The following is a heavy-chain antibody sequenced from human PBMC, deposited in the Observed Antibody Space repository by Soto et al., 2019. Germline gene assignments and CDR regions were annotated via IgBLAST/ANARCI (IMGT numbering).Heavy chain of an antibody. CDR3: ARVATVTLPGGWFDP. CDR2: IYSGGST. CDR1: GFTVSSNY. D-gene: IGHD4-17*01. J-gene: IGHJ5*02. Sequence: GGSLRLSCAASGFTVSSNYVSWVRQAPGKGLEWVSVIYSGGSTYYADSVKGRFTISRDNSKNTLYLQMNSLRAEDTAVYYCARVATVTLPGGWFDPWGQGTLVTVSS. V-gene: IGHV3-53*01.